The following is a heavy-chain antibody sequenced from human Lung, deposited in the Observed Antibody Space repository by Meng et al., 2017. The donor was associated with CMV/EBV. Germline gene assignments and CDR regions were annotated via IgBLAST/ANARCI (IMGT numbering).Heavy chain of an antibody. V-gene: IGHV3-15*01. CDR1: GFTFSNAW. CDR3: IWNDLGDY. D-gene: IGHD1-1*01. CDR2: IKSKTDGETT. Sequence: EVQLVESGGGLVKPGGSLRLSCAGSGFTFSNAWMSWVRQAPGKGLEWVGRIKSKTDGETTDYTAPVKGRFTISRDDSKNTLYLQMNSLKTEDTAAYYCIWNDLGDYWGQGTLVTVSS. J-gene: IGHJ4*02.